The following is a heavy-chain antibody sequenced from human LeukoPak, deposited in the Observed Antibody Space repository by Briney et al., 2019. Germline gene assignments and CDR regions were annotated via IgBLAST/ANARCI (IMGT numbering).Heavy chain of an antibody. CDR1: GGSFSGYY. CDR3: ARLPRRNSDYYGMDV. J-gene: IGHJ6*04. Sequence: PSETLSLTCAVYGGSFSGYYWSWIRQPPGKGLEWIGEINHSGSTNYNPSLKSRVTISVDTSKNQFSLKPSSVTAADTAVYYCARLPRRNSDYYGMDVWGKGTTVTVSS. D-gene: IGHD2-21*01. V-gene: IGHV4-34*01. CDR2: INHSGST.